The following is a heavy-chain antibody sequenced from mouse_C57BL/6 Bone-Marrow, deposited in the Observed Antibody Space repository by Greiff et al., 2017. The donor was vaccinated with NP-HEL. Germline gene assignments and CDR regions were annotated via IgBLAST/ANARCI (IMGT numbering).Heavy chain of an antibody. V-gene: IGHV12-3*01. CDR1: GFPITSCYS. CDR2: ITHSGET. Sequence: VQLMESVPCLVIPSPSLFLTCSIPGFPITSCYSWIWIRQSPGKPLEWMGYITHSGETFYNPSLQSPISITRETSKNQFFLQLNSVTTEDTAMYCCAGDRNLHRPDYWGQGTTLTASS. J-gene: IGHJ2*01. CDR3: AGDRNLHRPDY.